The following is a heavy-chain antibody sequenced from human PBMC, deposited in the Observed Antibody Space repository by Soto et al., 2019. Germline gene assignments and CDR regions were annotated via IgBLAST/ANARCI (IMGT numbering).Heavy chain of an antibody. J-gene: IGHJ4*02. CDR2: ISGNDGKT. CDR1: GYRFTNHG. Sequence: ASVKVSCKASGYRFTNHGISWVRQAPGQGLEWMGWISGNDGKTKYARKFQGRVTMTTDTSTSTAYMEMNSLRHDDTAVYYCTRDFYPLAYYFDYWGQGTLVTVSS. V-gene: IGHV1-18*01. CDR3: TRDFYPLAYYFDY.